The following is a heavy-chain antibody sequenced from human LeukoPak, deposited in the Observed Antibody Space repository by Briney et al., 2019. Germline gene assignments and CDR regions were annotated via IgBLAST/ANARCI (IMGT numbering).Heavy chain of an antibody. V-gene: IGHV3-23*01. D-gene: IGHD6-13*01. CDR2: IGGSGDTT. CDR1: GFTFSSYA. CDR3: ARGTLAAAGSFDY. J-gene: IGHJ4*02. Sequence: GGSLRLSCAASGFTFSSYAMNWVRQAPGKGLEWVSVIGGSGDTTFYADSVKGRFTISRDNSQNTLYLQMNSLRAEDTAVYYCARGTLAAAGSFDYWGQGTLVTVSS.